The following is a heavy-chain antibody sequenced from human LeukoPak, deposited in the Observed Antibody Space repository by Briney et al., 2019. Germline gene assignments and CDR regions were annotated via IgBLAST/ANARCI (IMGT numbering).Heavy chain of an antibody. CDR2: IYYSGST. V-gene: IGHV4-59*01. J-gene: IGHJ3*02. D-gene: IGHD6-19*01. CDR3: ARDVAVARSDALDI. Sequence: PSETLSLTCTVSGGSISSYYWSWIRQPPGKGLEWIGYIYYSGSTNYNPSLKSRVTISVDTSKNQFSLKLSSVTAADTAVYYCARDVAVARSDALDIWGQGTMVTVSS. CDR1: GGSISSYY.